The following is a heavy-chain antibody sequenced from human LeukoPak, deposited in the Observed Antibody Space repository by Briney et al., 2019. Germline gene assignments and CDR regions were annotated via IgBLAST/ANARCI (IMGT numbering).Heavy chain of an antibody. Sequence: ASVKVSCKASGGTFSSYAISWVRQAPGQGLEWMGIINPSSGSTSYAQKFQGRVTMTRDASTSTVYMELSSLRSEDTAVYYCAMSNYAVTPFDYWGQGTLVTVSS. D-gene: IGHD4-11*01. V-gene: IGHV1-46*03. CDR2: INPSSGST. CDR1: GGTFSSYA. CDR3: AMSNYAVTPFDY. J-gene: IGHJ4*02.